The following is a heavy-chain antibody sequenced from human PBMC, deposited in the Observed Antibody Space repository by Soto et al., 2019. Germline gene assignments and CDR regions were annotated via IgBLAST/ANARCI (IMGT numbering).Heavy chain of an antibody. CDR3: ASDWRLRRIHWYIDL. CDR2: VSHRSSYI. Sequence: GGSLRLCCAGSGFTFSDYSMNWVRQAPGKGLEWVSSVSHRSSYIYYADSVQGRFTISRDNAENSLYLQMSSLRAEDSAVYYCASDWRLRRIHWYIDLPGRGTLVSGSS. D-gene: IGHD5-12*01. V-gene: IGHV3-21*01. CDR1: GFTFSDYS. J-gene: IGHJ2*01.